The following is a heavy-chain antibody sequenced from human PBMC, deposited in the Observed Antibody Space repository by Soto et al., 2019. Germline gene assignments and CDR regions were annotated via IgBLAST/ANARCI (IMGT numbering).Heavy chain of an antibody. CDR2: ISAYNGNT. D-gene: IGHD2-2*02. V-gene: IGHV1-18*01. J-gene: IGHJ4*02. Sequence: ASLKVSCEASGYTFTSYGISWGLQAPGQGLERMGWISAYNGNTNYAQKLQGRVTMTTDTSTSTAYMELRSLRSDDTAVYYCARCSSTSCYKSYFDYWGQGTLVTVSS. CDR3: ARCSSTSCYKSYFDY. CDR1: GYTFTSYG.